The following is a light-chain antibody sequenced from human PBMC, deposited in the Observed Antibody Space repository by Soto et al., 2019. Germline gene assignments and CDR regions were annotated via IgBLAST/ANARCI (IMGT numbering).Light chain of an antibody. V-gene: IGKV3-20*01. CDR3: QPYGNSPIT. CDR1: QSVSNNY. J-gene: IGKJ5*01. CDR2: GAS. Sequence: EIVLTQSPGTLSLSPGERATLSCRASQSVSNNYLAWYQQTPGQAPRLLIYGASSRYTGIPDRFSGSRSGTDFSLTISGLERDDLAVYCCQPYGNSPITFGQGKPLEIK.